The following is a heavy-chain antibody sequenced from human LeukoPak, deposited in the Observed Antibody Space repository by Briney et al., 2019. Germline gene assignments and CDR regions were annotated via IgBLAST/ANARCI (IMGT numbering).Heavy chain of an antibody. J-gene: IGHJ4*02. Sequence: PSETLSLTCAVSGYSISSGFHWGWLRQSPGKGLEWIGSIFHGGNTYYTPSLKSRVTISVDTSMNQFSLRVTSVTAADTAVYYCARTRYCSGATCYTPELFDSWGQGTLVTVSS. CDR2: IFHGGNT. CDR3: ARTRYCSGATCYTPELFDS. CDR1: GYSISSGFH. V-gene: IGHV4-38-2*01. D-gene: IGHD2-15*01.